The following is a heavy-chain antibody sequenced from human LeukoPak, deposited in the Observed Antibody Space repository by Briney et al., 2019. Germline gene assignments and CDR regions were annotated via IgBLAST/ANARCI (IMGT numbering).Heavy chain of an antibody. J-gene: IGHJ4*02. CDR3: ARFYSSGWNFDY. CDR1: GYTFTGYY. Sequence: ASVKVSCKASGYTFTGYYMHWVRQAPGQGLEWMGWISAYNGNTNYAQKLQGRVTLTTDTSTNTAYMELRSLRSDDTAVYYCARFYSSGWNFDYWGQGTLVTVSS. CDR2: ISAYNGNT. D-gene: IGHD6-19*01. V-gene: IGHV1-18*04.